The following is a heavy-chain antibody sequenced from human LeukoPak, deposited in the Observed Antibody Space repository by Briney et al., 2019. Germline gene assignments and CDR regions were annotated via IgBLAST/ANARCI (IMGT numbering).Heavy chain of an antibody. V-gene: IGHV3-9*01. J-gene: IGHJ1*01. CDR3: AKDPLAAAGGNFQH. Sequence: GGSLRLSCAASGFTFDDYAMHWVRQAPGKGLEWVSGISWNSGSIGYADSVKGRFTISRDNAKNSLYLQMNSLRAEDTALYYCAKDPLAAAGGNFQHWGQGTLVTVSS. D-gene: IGHD6-13*01. CDR1: GFTFDDYA. CDR2: ISWNSGSI.